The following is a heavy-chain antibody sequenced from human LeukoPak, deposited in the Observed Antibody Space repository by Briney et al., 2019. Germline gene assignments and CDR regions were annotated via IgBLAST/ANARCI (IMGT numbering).Heavy chain of an antibody. J-gene: IGHJ4*02. V-gene: IGHV3-72*01. CDR2: TRNRPNRYST. CDR3: ARAHSSGYYYAY. Sequence: GGSLRLSCAASGFSFGDHYMDWVRQAPGKGLEWVARTRNRPNRYSTEYAASVKGRFNTSRDVSKNSVYLQMNSLEIEHTAVYYCARAHSSGYYYAYWGQGTLVTVSS. D-gene: IGHD3-22*01. CDR1: GFSFGDHY.